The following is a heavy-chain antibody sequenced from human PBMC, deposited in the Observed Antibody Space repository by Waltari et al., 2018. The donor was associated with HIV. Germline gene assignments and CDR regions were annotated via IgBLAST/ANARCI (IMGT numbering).Heavy chain of an antibody. CDR3: AKYSGIDWGAHNWFDP. CDR1: GFTFSIYW. Sequence: EVQLVESGGGLVQPGGSLRLSCAASGFTFSIYWMTWLRQARGKGLEWVANKKQDGSEKHYADSVRGLFTITRDNTKNSLFLQMNSLRAEDTAVYYCAKYSGIDWGAHNWFDPWGQGTLVTVSS. J-gene: IGHJ5*02. D-gene: IGHD1-26*01. CDR2: KKQDGSEK. V-gene: IGHV3-7*01.